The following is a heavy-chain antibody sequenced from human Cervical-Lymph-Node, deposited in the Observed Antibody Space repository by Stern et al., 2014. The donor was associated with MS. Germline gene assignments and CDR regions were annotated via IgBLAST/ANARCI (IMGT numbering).Heavy chain of an antibody. CDR2: SSYDGPYI. J-gene: IGHJ3*01. CDR3: ARDLHGYRFGYGAFDV. D-gene: IGHD5-18*01. Sequence: DQLVESGGGVVQPGGSLRLSCAASGFAFSVYAMHWVRQAPGKGLEWVATSSYDGPYIYYSDSVQGRFTVSRDTSRSTLLLQMNNLRLDDTAVYFCARDLHGYRFGYGAFDVWGQGTRVTVSS. CDR1: GFAFSVYA. V-gene: IGHV3-30*01.